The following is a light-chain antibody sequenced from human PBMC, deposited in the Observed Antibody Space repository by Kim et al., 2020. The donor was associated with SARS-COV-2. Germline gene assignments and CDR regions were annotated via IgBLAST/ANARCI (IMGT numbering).Light chain of an antibody. CDR2: GAS. Sequence: ASVGDRVTITCRASQDIANSLAWYQQQPGTVPKLLIYGASTLQSGVPSRFSGSGSGTEFTLAIGSLQTEDVATYYCQKYNTAPWTFGPGTKVDIK. V-gene: IGKV1-27*01. CDR3: QKYNTAPWT. J-gene: IGKJ1*01. CDR1: QDIANS.